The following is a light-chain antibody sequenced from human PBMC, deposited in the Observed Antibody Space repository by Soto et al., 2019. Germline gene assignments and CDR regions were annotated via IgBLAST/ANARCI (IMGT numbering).Light chain of an antibody. Sequence: DTQMTQSPSSLSASVGDRVTITCRASQGISNFLAWYQQRPGEVPKLLIYAASTLQPGVPSRFSGSGSGTEFTLTISSLQPDDFATYYCQQYNSPMYTFGQGTKLEIK. V-gene: IGKV1-27*01. J-gene: IGKJ2*01. CDR2: AAS. CDR1: QGISNF. CDR3: QQYNSPMYT.